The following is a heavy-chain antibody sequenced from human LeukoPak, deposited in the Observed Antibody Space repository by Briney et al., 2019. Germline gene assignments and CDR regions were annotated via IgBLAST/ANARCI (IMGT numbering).Heavy chain of an antibody. CDR1: GGSISSSSNY. J-gene: IGHJ5*02. Sequence: PSETLSLTCTVSGGSISSSSNYWGWIRQPPGKGLEWIGCIYYSGNTYYNPSRKSRVTISVDTSKNQFSLKLSSVTAADTAVYYCATSPDDYGDYATGNWFDPWGQGILVTVSS. V-gene: IGHV4-39*01. CDR2: IYYSGNT. D-gene: IGHD4-17*01. CDR3: ATSPDDYGDYATGNWFDP.